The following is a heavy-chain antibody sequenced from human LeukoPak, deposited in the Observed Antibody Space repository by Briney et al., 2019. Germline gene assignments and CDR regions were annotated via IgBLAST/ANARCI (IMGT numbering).Heavy chain of an antibody. D-gene: IGHD6-13*01. CDR2: TYHRSTWYD. CDR1: GDSVSSNNAA. CDR3: TREVAGTGGFDY. J-gene: IGHJ4*02. V-gene: IGHV6-1*01. Sequence: SQTLSLTCAISGDSVSSNNAAWNWIRQSPSRGPEWLGRTYHRSTWYDDYVVSVRSRLTITPDISKNQVSLQLNSVTPEGTAVYYCTREVAGTGGFDYWGQGITVTVSS.